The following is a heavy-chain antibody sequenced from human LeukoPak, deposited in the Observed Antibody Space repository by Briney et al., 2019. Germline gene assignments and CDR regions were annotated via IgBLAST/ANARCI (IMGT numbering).Heavy chain of an antibody. J-gene: IGHJ4*02. Sequence: GGSLRLSCAASGFTFSSYAMSWVRQAPGKGLEWVSAIRGSGDYTYYADSVQGRFTISRDNSKNTLYLQMNSLRAEDTAVYYCAKEKGYYDFWSGYFYYFDYWGQGTLVTVSS. CDR3: AKEKGYYDFWSGYFYYFDY. V-gene: IGHV3-23*01. D-gene: IGHD3-3*01. CDR1: GFTFSSYA. CDR2: IRGSGDYT.